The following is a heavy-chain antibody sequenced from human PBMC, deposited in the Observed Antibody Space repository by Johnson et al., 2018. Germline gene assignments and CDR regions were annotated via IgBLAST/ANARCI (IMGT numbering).Heavy chain of an antibody. J-gene: IGHJ6*02. Sequence: VQLVESGAEVKKPGASVKVSCKASGYTFTSYYMHWVRQAPGQGLEWMGIINPSGGSTSYAQKFQGRVTMTRNTSISTASMELSSLRSEDTAVYYCARQLGRGRSPTRLAYYYYYGMDVWGQGTMVTVSS. CDR3: ARQLGRGRSPTRLAYYYYYGMDV. V-gene: IGHV1-46*01. CDR1: GYTFTSYY. CDR2: INPSGGST. D-gene: IGHD1-1*01.